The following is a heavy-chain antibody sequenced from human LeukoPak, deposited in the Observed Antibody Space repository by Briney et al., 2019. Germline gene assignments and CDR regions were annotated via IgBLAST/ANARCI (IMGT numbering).Heavy chain of an antibody. V-gene: IGHV3-7*01. D-gene: IGHD3-22*01. CDR1: GFTFSSYW. J-gene: IGHJ1*01. CDR2: IKQDGSEK. Sequence: GGSLRLSCAASGFTFSSYWMSWVRQAPGKGLEWVANIKQDGSEKYYVDSVKGRFTISRDNAKNSLYLQMNSLRAEDTAVYYCARADDYYDSSGYYLEYFQHWGQGTLVTVSS. CDR3: ARADDYYDSSGYYLEYFQH.